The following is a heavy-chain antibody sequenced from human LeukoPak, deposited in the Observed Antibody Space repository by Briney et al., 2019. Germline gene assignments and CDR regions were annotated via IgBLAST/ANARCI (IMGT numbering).Heavy chain of an antibody. V-gene: IGHV4-34*01. D-gene: IGHD6-13*01. CDR2: INHSGGT. CDR3: ARQEAEAAAAWFDP. Sequence: SETLSLTCAVYGGSFSGYYWSWIRQPPGKGLEWIGEINHSGGTNYNPSLKSRGTISVDTSKNQFSLRLNSVTAADTAVYYCARQEAEAAAAWFDPWGQGTLVTVSS. J-gene: IGHJ5*02. CDR1: GGSFSGYY.